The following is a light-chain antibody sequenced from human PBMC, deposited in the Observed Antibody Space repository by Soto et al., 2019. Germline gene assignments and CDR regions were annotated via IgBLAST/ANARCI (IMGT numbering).Light chain of an antibody. CDR3: QQYNNWPPWT. Sequence: EIVITQSPATLSVSPGERVTLSCRASQSVSNNLAWYQHKPGQAPSLLIYGASTRATGIPARFSGSGSGTDFTLTISSLQSEDFAVYYCQQYNNWPPWTFGQGTKVDIK. V-gene: IGKV3-15*01. J-gene: IGKJ1*01. CDR1: QSVSNN. CDR2: GAS.